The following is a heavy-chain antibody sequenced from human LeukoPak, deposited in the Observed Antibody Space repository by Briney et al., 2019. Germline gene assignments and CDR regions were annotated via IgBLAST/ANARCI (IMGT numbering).Heavy chain of an antibody. Sequence: ASVKVSCKASGGTFSSYAISWVRQAPGQGLEWMGGIIPIFGTANYAQKFQDRVTITTDESTSTAYMELSSLRSEDTAVYYCASQGGQQLVTFSYYYYMDVWGKGTTVTVSS. D-gene: IGHD6-13*01. CDR3: ASQGGQQLVTFSYYYYMDV. CDR2: IIPIFGTA. V-gene: IGHV1-69*05. CDR1: GGTFSSYA. J-gene: IGHJ6*03.